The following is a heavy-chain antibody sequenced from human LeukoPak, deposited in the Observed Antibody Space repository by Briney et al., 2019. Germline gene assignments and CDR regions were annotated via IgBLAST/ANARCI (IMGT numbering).Heavy chain of an antibody. D-gene: IGHD5-18*01. J-gene: IGHJ4*02. V-gene: IGHV4-31*03. CDR3: ARIPVDTAMVGLDY. Sequence: SETLSLTCTVSGGSISSGGYYWSWIRQHPGKGLEWIGYIYYSGSTYYNPSLKSRVTISADTSKNQFSLKLSSVTAADTAVYYCARIPVDTAMVGLDYWGQGTLVTVSS. CDR1: GGSISSGGYY. CDR2: IYYSGST.